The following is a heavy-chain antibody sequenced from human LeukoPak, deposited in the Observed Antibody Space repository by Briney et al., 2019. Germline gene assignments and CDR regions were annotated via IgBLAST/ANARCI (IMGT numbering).Heavy chain of an antibody. CDR3: ARGLHPLTVTTVYYYYYYGMDV. D-gene: IGHD4-11*01. V-gene: IGHV1-18*01. Sequence: ASVKVSCKASGYTFTSYGISWVRQAPGQGLEWMGWISAYNGNTNYAQKLQGRVTMTRNTSISTAYMELSSLRSEDTAVYYCARGLHPLTVTTVYYYYYYGMDVWGQGTTVTVSS. J-gene: IGHJ6*02. CDR1: GYTFTSYG. CDR2: ISAYNGNT.